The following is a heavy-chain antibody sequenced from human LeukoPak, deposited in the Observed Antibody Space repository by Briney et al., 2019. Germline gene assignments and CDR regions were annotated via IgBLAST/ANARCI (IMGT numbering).Heavy chain of an antibody. CDR2: ISAYNGNT. D-gene: IGHD5-18*01. CDR1: GYTFTSYG. V-gene: IGHV1-18*01. Sequence: ASVKVSCKASGYTFTSYGISWVRQAPGQGLEWMGWISAYNGNTNYAQKLQGRVTMTEDTSTDTAYMELSSLRSEDTAVYYCAAGGGLWLIGGDYWGQGTLVTVSS. CDR3: AAGGGLWLIGGDY. J-gene: IGHJ4*02.